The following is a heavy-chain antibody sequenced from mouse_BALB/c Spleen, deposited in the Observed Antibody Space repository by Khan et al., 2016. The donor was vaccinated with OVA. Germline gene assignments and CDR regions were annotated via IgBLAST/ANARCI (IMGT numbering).Heavy chain of an antibody. CDR2: ITPYNGGT. J-gene: IGHJ3*01. Sequence: VQLQQSEPELVKPGTSMKISCKASGYSFTDYTMDWVKQSHGKNLEWIGLITPYNGGTTYNQKFKGKATLTVDKSSTTAFMDLLSLTSEDSAVYYCARGGYGGFAYWGQGTLVTVSA. CDR3: ARGGYGGFAY. CDR1: GYSFTDYT. D-gene: IGHD2-2*01. V-gene: IGHV1-18*01.